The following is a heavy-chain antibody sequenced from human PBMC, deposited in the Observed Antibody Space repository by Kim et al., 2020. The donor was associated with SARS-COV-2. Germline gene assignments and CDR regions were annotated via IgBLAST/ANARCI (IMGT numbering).Heavy chain of an antibody. V-gene: IGHV1-2*02. D-gene: IGHD3-10*01. CDR2: T. Sequence: TNYAKKFQGRVTMTRDTSISTAYMELSRLRSDDTAVYYCARSKIIRGVYDYWGQGTLVTVSS. J-gene: IGHJ4*02. CDR3: ARSKIIRGVYDY.